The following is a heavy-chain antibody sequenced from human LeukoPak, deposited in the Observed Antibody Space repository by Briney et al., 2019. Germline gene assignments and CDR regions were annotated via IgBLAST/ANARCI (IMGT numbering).Heavy chain of an antibody. V-gene: IGHV1-2*02. D-gene: IGHD2-2*03. CDR2: INPNSGGT. Sequence: ASVKVSCKASGYTLTGYYMHWVRQAPGQGLEWMGWINPNSGGTNYAQKFQGRVTMTRDTSISTAYMELSRLRSDDTAVYYCARPLGYCSSTSCYWNAFDIWGQGTMVTVSS. CDR3: ARPLGYCSSTSCYWNAFDI. CDR1: GYTLTGYY. J-gene: IGHJ3*02.